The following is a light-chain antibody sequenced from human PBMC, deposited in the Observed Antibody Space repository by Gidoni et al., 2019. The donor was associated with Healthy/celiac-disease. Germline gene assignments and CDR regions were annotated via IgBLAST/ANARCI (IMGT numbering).Light chain of an antibody. Sequence: IQMTQSPSSLSASVGDRVTITCRASQRISSYLNWYQQKPGKAPKLLIYAASSLQSGVPSRFSGSGSGTDFTLTISSLQPEDFATYYCQQSYSTPPTFGQXTKVEIK. J-gene: IGKJ1*01. CDR3: QQSYSTPPT. CDR2: AAS. CDR1: QRISSY. V-gene: IGKV1-39*01.